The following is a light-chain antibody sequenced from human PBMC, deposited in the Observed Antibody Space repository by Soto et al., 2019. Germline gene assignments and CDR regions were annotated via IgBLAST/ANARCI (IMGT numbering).Light chain of an antibody. CDR3: QQSYSTPLG. CDR2: AAS. CDR1: QSISSY. V-gene: IGKV1-39*01. J-gene: IGKJ3*01. Sequence: DIQMTQSPSSLSASVGDRVTITCRASQSISSYLNWYQQKPGKAPKLLIYAASSFQSGVPSRFSGSGSGTDFTLTISSLQPEDFATYYCQQSYSTPLGFGPGTKVDIK.